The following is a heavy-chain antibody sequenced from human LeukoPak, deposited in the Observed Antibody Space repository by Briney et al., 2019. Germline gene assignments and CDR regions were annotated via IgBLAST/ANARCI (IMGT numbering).Heavy chain of an antibody. Sequence: GASVKVSCKASGYTFTGYYMHWVRQAPVQGLEWMGWINPNSGVTKFAQKFQGRVTVARDTSISTAYMEMRRLRPDDRAVYFCARGPPTRVVVITTGDFDYWGQGTLVTVSS. J-gene: IGHJ4*02. CDR1: GYTFTGYY. V-gene: IGHV1-2*02. CDR2: INPNSGVT. D-gene: IGHD3-22*01. CDR3: ARGPPTRVVVITTGDFDY.